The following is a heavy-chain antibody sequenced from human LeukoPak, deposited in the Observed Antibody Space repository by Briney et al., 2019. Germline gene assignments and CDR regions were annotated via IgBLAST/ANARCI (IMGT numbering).Heavy chain of an antibody. D-gene: IGHD5-18*01. CDR2: IWSDGKKE. CDR1: GFTFSSYG. CDR3: AKDRSMDTAMVEATYFDY. V-gene: IGHV3-33*06. J-gene: IGHJ4*02. Sequence: PGGSLRLSCAASGFTFSSYGMHWVRQAPGKGLEWVAVIWSDGKKESYEDSVKGRFTISRDNSKNTLYLQMNSLRAEDTAVYYCAKDRSMDTAMVEATYFDYWGQGTLVTVSS.